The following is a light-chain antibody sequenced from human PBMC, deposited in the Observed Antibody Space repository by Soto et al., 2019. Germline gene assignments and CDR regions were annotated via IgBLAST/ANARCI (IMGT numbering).Light chain of an antibody. Sequence: QAVVTQEPSLTVSPGGTVTLTCASSTGDVTSGHYPYWFQQKPGQAPRTLIYDTSNKHSWTPAQFSGSLLGGKAALTLSGAQPEDEAIYYCLLAYSSSRPVFGGGTKLTVL. J-gene: IGLJ3*02. V-gene: IGLV7-46*01. CDR3: LLAYSSSRPV. CDR1: TGDVTSGHY. CDR2: DTS.